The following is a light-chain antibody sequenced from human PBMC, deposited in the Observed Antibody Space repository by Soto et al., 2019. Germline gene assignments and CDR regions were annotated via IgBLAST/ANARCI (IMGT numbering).Light chain of an antibody. V-gene: IGKV1-5*03. Sequence: DIQMTQSPSTLSASVGDRVTITCRASQSVSTWLAWYQQKPGKAPKLLIQKASSLESGVPSRFSGSGSGTEFTLTISSLEPDDFATYYCQHYYSYWTFGQGTKVEIK. CDR3: QHYYSYWT. CDR1: QSVSTW. J-gene: IGKJ1*01. CDR2: KAS.